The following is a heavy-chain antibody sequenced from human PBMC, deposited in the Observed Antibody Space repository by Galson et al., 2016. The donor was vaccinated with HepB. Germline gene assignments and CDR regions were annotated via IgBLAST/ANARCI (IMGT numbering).Heavy chain of an antibody. Sequence: SLRLSCAVSGFTVSGSSMTWVRQAPGKGLEWVSTTHRGGGTYYTYSVKGSFTIARDSSKNTLYPQMSSLKVEDTAVYYCAVVGDVSRDWGQGTLVTVSS. D-gene: IGHD2-21*01. J-gene: IGHJ4*02. CDR3: AVVGDVSRD. V-gene: IGHV3-66*01. CDR2: THRGGGT. CDR1: GFTVSGSS.